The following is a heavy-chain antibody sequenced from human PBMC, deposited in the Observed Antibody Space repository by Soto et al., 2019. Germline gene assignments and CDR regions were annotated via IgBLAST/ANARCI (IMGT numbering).Heavy chain of an antibody. CDR3: TTEGIDCSGGSCYSGPDY. J-gene: IGHJ4*02. Sequence: VQLVESGGGLVKPGGSLRLSCAASGFTFSNAWMSWVRQAPGKGLEWVGRIKRKTDGGTTDYAAPVKGRFTISRDDSKNTLYLQMNSLKTEDTAVYYCTTEGIDCSGGSCYSGPDYWGQGTLVTVAS. V-gene: IGHV3-15*01. D-gene: IGHD2-15*01. CDR1: GFTFSNAW. CDR2: IKRKTDGGTT.